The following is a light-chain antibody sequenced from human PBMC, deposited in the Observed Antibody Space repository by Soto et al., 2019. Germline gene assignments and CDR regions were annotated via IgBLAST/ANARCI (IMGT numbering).Light chain of an antibody. CDR3: GSYSSTNTRAL. CDR1: SSDVGGYTY. Sequence: QSALTQPASVSGSPGQSITISCTGTSSDVGGYTYVSWYQQHPGKAPKLMIYEVNNRPSGVSDRFSGSKSGNTASLTISGLQAEDEADYYCGSYSSTNTRALFGGGTKVTVL. CDR2: EVN. J-gene: IGLJ3*02. V-gene: IGLV2-14*01.